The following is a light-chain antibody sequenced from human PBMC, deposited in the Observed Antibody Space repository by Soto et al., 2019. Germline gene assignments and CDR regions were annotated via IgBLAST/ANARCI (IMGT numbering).Light chain of an antibody. J-gene: IGLJ3*02. Sequence: QSALTQPASVSGSPGQSITISCTGTSSDIGSYNLVSWYQQHPGKAPKVIIYEGNERPSGVSNRFSGPKSGNTASLTISGLQAEDEADYCCCSYAGSMTWVFGGGTKLTVL. CDR2: EGN. V-gene: IGLV2-23*01. CDR1: SSDIGSYNL. CDR3: CSYAGSMTWV.